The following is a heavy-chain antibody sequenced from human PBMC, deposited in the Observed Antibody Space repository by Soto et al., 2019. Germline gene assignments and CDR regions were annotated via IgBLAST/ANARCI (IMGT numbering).Heavy chain of an antibody. CDR1: GYTLTSNY. Sequence: QVQLVQSGAEVRKPGASVKVSCKASGYTLTSNYMHWVRQAPGQGLEWMGVMNPSVGSTTYAQKFQGRVTMTRDKSTSPVYMELRSLRSEDTAVYHCARGAGYNYGYPPAYWGQGTLVTVSS. V-gene: IGHV1-46*01. CDR2: MNPSVGST. CDR3: ARGAGYNYGYPPAY. D-gene: IGHD5-18*01. J-gene: IGHJ4*02.